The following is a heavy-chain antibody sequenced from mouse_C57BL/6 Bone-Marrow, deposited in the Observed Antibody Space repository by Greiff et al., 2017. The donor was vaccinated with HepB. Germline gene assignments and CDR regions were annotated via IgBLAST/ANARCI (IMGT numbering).Heavy chain of an antibody. CDR2: ISSGGDYI. J-gene: IGHJ2*01. Sequence: EVQGVESGEGLVKPGGSLKLSCAASGFTFSSYAMSWVRQTPEKRLEWVAYISSGGDYIYYADTVKGRFTISRDNARNTLYLQMSSLKSEDTAMYYCTRGYYGSSTDFDYWGQGTTLTVSS. D-gene: IGHD1-1*01. CDR1: GFTFSSYA. V-gene: IGHV5-9-1*02. CDR3: TRGYYGSSTDFDY.